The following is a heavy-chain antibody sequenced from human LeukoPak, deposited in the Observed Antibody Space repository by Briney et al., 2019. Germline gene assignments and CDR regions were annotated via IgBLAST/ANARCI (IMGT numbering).Heavy chain of an antibody. CDR1: GGSPDFSGYY. J-gene: IGHJ5*02. CDR2: INHGGNT. V-gene: IGHV4-34*01. CDR3: VRVSSSSFWFDP. Sequence: SETLSLTCAVSGGSPDFSGYYWTWVRQPPGKGLEWIVEINHGGNTNYNASLKSLSIISRNTSKNQFSLNLRSVTAADTAVYYCVRVSSSSFWFDPWGQGTLVTVSS. D-gene: IGHD6-6*01.